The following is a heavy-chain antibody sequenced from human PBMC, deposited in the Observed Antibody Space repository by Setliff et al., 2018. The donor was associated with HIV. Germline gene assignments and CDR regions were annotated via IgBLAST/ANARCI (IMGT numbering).Heavy chain of an antibody. J-gene: IGHJ6*03. Sequence: APVKVSCEASGYSSTSYAVNWVRQAPGQGLEWMGWINTHNGDPSYAQVFTGRFVFSLDASVSTAYLQISSLDAEDTAVYYCATSRGYTYNYDRGYYYYMDVWSKGTTVTVSS. CDR3: ATSRGYTYNYDRGYYYYMDV. CDR1: GYSSTSYA. D-gene: IGHD5-18*01. CDR2: INTHNGDP. V-gene: IGHV7-4-1*02.